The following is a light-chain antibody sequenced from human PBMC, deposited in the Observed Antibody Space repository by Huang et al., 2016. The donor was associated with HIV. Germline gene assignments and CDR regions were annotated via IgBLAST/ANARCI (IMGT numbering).Light chain of an antibody. Sequence: EIVMTQSPATLSVSPGERATLSCRASQSVGSNLAWYQQKPGQAPRLLIFGASTRATGVPARFSGSGSGTEFTLTITSLQSEDFAVYYGQQYDNWPPVSFGGGTKVEI. CDR1: QSVGSN. CDR2: GAS. CDR3: QQYDNWPPVS. V-gene: IGKV3-15*01. J-gene: IGKJ4*01.